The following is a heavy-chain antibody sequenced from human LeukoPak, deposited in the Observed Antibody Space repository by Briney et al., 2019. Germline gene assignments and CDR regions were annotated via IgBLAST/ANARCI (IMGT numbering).Heavy chain of an antibody. D-gene: IGHD3-22*01. Sequence: PGRSLRLSCAASGFTFSSYWMSWVRQAPGKGLEWVANIKQDGSEKYYVDSVKGRFTISRDNAKNSLYLQMNSLRAEDTAVYYCARDQYYYDSSGYSDYWGQGTLVTVSS. J-gene: IGHJ4*02. V-gene: IGHV3-7*01. CDR3: ARDQYYYDSSGYSDY. CDR1: GFTFSSYW. CDR2: IKQDGSEK.